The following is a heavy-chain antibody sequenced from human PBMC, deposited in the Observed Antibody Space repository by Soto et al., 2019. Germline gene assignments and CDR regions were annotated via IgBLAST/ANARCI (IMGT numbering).Heavy chain of an antibody. Sequence: QVQLVQSGAEVQKPGSSVKVSCKASGGTFSSYAISWVRQAPGQGLEWMGGIIPIFGTANYAQKFQGRVTITADESTSTAYMELSSLRSEDTAVYYCARGDFWSGYLNYYYYGMDVWGQGTTDTVSS. D-gene: IGHD3-3*01. V-gene: IGHV1-69*01. CDR2: IIPIFGTA. CDR1: GGTFSSYA. J-gene: IGHJ6*02. CDR3: ARGDFWSGYLNYYYYGMDV.